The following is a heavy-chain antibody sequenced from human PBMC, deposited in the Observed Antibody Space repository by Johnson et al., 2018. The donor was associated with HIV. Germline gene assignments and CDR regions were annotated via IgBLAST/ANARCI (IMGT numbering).Heavy chain of an antibody. Sequence: QMLLVESGGGVVRPGGSLRLSCAASGFTFDDYGMSWVRQAPGKGLEWVAVISYDGGNKYYADSVMGRFTISRDNYKNTLYLQMNSLRAEDTAVYYCAKDPPGPVGSPDAFDIWGQGTMVTVSS. CDR3: AKDPPGPVGSPDAFDI. V-gene: IGHV3-30*18. CDR2: ISYDGGNK. CDR1: GFTFDDYG. D-gene: IGHD1-26*01. J-gene: IGHJ3*02.